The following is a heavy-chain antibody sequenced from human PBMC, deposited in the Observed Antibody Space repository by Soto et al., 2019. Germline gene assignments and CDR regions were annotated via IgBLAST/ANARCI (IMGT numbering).Heavy chain of an antibody. D-gene: IGHD1-7*01. CDR2: IYHSGST. J-gene: IGHJ4*02. CDR3: ATLEEHVGTTSLRYFDS. V-gene: IGHV4-4*02. Sequence: QVQLQESGPGLVTPSGTLSLTCAVSGGSISSSNWWSWVRQPPGQGLEWIGEIYHSGSTNYNPSLKSRVTISVDKSKNQFSLKLSSVTAADTAVYYCATLEEHVGTTSLRYFDSWGQGTLVTVSS. CDR1: GGSISSSNW.